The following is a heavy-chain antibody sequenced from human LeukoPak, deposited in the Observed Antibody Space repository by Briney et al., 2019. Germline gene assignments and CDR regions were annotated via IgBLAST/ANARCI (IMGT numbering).Heavy chain of an antibody. Sequence: PGGSLRLSCAASGFTFSSYWMHWVRQAPGKGLVWVSRINSDGSSTSYADSVKGRFTIFRDNAKNTLYLQMNSLRAEDTAVYYCARGGGRWLQFFDYWGQGTLVTVSS. D-gene: IGHD5-24*01. CDR2: INSDGSST. V-gene: IGHV3-74*01. CDR1: GFTFSSYW. CDR3: ARGGGRWLQFFDY. J-gene: IGHJ4*02.